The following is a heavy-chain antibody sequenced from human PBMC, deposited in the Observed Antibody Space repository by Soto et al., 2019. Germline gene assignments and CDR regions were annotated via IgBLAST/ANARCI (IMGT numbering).Heavy chain of an antibody. V-gene: IGHV4-4*07. Sequence: SETLSLTCTVSGGSINSYYWYWIRQPAGKGLEWIGRIYISGSTNYNPSLKSRVTMSIDTSKNQFSLKVSSVTAADTAVYYCAKSISRSSLGQYGLYVWGQRTTVPVSS. CDR1: GGSINSYY. J-gene: IGHJ6*02. CDR2: IYISGST. CDR3: AKSISRSSLGQYGLYV. D-gene: IGHD6-13*01.